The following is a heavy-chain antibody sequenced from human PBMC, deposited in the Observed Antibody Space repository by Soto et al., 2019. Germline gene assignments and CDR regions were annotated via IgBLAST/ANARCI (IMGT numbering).Heavy chain of an antibody. J-gene: IGHJ3*02. CDR2: IYYSGST. V-gene: IGHV4-59*01. D-gene: IGHD4-17*01. CDR1: GGSISSYF. Sequence: QVQLQESGPGLVKPSETLSLTCTVSGGSISSYFWSWIRQPPGKGLEWIGYIYYSGSTNYNPSLKSRVTISVDTSKNQFSLKLSSVTAADTAVYYCVRESTVTDAFDIWGQGTMVTVSA. CDR3: VRESTVTDAFDI.